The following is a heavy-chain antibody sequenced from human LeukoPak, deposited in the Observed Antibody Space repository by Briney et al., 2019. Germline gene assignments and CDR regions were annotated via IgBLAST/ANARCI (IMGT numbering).Heavy chain of an antibody. CDR3: ARDLASQFTVGGIFQH. CDR2: TYYRSKWYN. CDR1: GDSFSSNSAA. Sequence: SQTLSLTCAISGDSFSSNSAAWNWVRQSPSRGLEWLGRTYYRSKWYNDYAVSVKSRITINPDTSKNQFSLQLNSVTPEDTAVYYCARDLASQFTVGGIFQHWGQGTLVTVSS. D-gene: IGHD1-26*01. J-gene: IGHJ1*01. V-gene: IGHV6-1*01.